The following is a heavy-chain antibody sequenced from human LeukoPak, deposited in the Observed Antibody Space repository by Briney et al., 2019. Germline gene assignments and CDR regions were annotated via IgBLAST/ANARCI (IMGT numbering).Heavy chain of an antibody. Sequence: GGSLRLSCAASGFTFDDYGMSWVRQAPGKGLEWVSGINWNGGSTGYADSVKGRFTISRDNAKNSLYLQMNSLRAEDTALYYCARTLLWEQQPYYFDYWGQGTLVTVSS. J-gene: IGHJ4*02. CDR1: GFTFDDYG. D-gene: IGHD1-26*01. V-gene: IGHV3-20*04. CDR2: INWNGGST. CDR3: ARTLLWEQQPYYFDY.